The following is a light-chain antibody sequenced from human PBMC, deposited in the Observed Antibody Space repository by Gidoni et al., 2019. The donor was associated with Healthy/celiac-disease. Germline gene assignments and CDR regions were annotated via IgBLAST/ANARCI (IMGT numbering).Light chain of an antibody. J-gene: IGKJ5*01. CDR2: DAS. V-gene: IGKV3-11*01. CDR3: QQRSNWPRIT. Sequence: ETVLTQSPATLSLSPGEGATLSCRASQSLSSYLAWYQQKPGQAPRLLIYDASNRSTGIPARFSGSCSGTDFTLTISSLEPQDFAVSYFQQRSNWPRITFGQGTRLEIK. CDR1: QSLSSY.